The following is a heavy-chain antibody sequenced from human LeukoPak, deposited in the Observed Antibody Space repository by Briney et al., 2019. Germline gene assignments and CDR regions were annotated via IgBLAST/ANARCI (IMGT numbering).Heavy chain of an antibody. V-gene: IGHV3-7*01. J-gene: IGHJ4*02. CDR1: GFTFSTYW. D-gene: IGHD5-24*01. Sequence: GGSLRLSCVASGFTFSTYWMSWVRQAPGKGLEWVANIRQDGSEKYCVDSVKGRFTISRDNAKNSLYLQMNTLRDDDTAVYYCARVIDGALIDYWGQGTLVTVSS. CDR3: ARVIDGALIDY. CDR2: IRQDGSEK.